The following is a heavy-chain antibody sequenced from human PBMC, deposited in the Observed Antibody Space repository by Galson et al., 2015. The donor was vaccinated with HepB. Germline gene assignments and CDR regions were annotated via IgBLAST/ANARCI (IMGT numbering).Heavy chain of an antibody. Sequence: SLRLSCAASGFTVSNFYVNWVRQAPGKGLEWVSLIYAGGSTNYADSVKGRFTISRDNSKNTLYLQMNSLRAEDTAVYYCARGLWSTAYWGQGTLVTVSS. D-gene: IGHD5/OR15-5a*01. V-gene: IGHV3-53*01. CDR1: GFTVSNFY. CDR3: ARGLWSTAY. J-gene: IGHJ4*02. CDR2: IYAGGST.